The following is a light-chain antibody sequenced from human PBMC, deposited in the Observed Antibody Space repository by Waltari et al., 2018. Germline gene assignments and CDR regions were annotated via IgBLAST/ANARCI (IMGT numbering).Light chain of an antibody. CDR2: TDE. CDR3: SACDDNLNGVI. V-gene: IGLV1-44*01. Sequence: QSVLTQPPSASGTPGQRVTISCSGSTSNIGSNTVSWYQQLPGTAPKLLIYTDEQRPSGVPDRFSGSKSGTSASLAISGPQSEDEAHYHCSACDDNLNGVIFGGGTKLTVL. CDR1: TSNIGSNT. J-gene: IGLJ2*01.